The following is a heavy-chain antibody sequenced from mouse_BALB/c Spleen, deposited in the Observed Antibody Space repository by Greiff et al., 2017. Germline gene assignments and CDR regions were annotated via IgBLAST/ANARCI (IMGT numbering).Heavy chain of an antibody. Sequence: QVQLQQSGAELVRPGTSVKISCKASGYAFTNYWLGWVKQRPGHGLEWIGDIYPGSGNTYYNEKFKGKATLTADKSSSTAYMQLSSLTSEDSAVYFCARSGGYDRTRYFDYWGQGTTLTVSS. CDR1: GYAFTNYW. J-gene: IGHJ2*01. CDR2: IYPGSGNT. D-gene: IGHD2-2*01. CDR3: ARSGGYDRTRYFDY. V-gene: IGHV1-63*01.